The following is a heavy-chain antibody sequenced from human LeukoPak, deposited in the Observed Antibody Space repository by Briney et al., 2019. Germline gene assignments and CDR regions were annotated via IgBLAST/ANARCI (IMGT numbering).Heavy chain of an antibody. Sequence: GGSLRLSCAASGFTFSNYAMSWVRQAPGKGLEWVSTISNSGDATYYADSVKGRFTISRDNSKNTLYLQMNSLRAEDTAVYYCAREGPRGNSQFDYWGQGTLVTVSS. CDR3: AREGPRGNSQFDY. J-gene: IGHJ4*02. V-gene: IGHV3-23*01. CDR2: ISNSGDAT. CDR1: GFTFSNYA. D-gene: IGHD2/OR15-2a*01.